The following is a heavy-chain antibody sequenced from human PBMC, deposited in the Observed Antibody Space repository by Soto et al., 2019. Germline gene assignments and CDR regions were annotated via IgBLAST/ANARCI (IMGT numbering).Heavy chain of an antibody. D-gene: IGHD2-15*01. CDR1: GYSFTSYW. Sequence: PGESLKISCKGSGYSFTSYWISWVRQMPGKGLEWMGRIDPSDSYTNYSPSFQGHVTISADKSISTAYLQWGSLKASDTAMYYCARLGYCSGGSCFIGKNGMDVWGQGTTVTVSS. J-gene: IGHJ6*02. CDR3: ARLGYCSGGSCFIGKNGMDV. CDR2: IDPSDSYT. V-gene: IGHV5-10-1*01.